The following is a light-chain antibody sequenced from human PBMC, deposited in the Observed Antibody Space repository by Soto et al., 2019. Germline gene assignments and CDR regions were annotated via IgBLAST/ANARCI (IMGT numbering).Light chain of an antibody. Sequence: QLVLNQSPSASASLGASVKLTCTLSSGHSSYAIAWHQQQPEKGPRYLMKLNSDGSHSKGDGIPDSFSGSSSGAERYLTNSSLQSDDEADYYCQTWGTGVVFGGGTKLTVL. J-gene: IGLJ2*01. CDR2: LNSDGSH. CDR1: SGHSSYA. V-gene: IGLV4-69*01. CDR3: QTWGTGVV.